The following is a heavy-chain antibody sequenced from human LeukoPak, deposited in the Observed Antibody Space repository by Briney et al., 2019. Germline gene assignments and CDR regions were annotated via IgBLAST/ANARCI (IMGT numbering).Heavy chain of an antibody. J-gene: IGHJ4*02. CDR3: ARGTSSGWTDY. CDR2: MNPNSGNT. CDR1: GYTFTSYY. V-gene: IGHV1-8*03. Sequence: ASVKVSCKASGYTFTSYYMHWVRQATGQGLEWMGRMNPNSGNTGYAQKFQGRVTITRNTSISTAYMELSSLRSEDTAVYYCARGTSSGWTDYWGQGTLVTVSS. D-gene: IGHD6-19*01.